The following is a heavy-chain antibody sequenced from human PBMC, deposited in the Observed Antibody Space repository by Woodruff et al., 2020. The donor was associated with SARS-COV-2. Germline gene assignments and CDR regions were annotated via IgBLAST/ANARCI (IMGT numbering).Heavy chain of an antibody. V-gene: IGHV1-8*01. Sequence: ATGQGLEWMGWMNPNSGNTGYAQKFQGRVPMTRNTSISTAYMELSSLRSEDTAVYYWARAPYYDFWSGTNDYWGQGTLVTV. D-gene: IGHD3-3*01. CDR2: MNPNSGNT. CDR3: ARAPYYDFWSGTNDY. J-gene: IGHJ4*02.